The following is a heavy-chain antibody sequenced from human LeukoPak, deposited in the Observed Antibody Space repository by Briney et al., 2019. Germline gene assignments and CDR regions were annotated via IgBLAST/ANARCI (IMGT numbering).Heavy chain of an antibody. CDR3: ARHLAPYYFDY. V-gene: IGHV4-39*01. CDR2: IYYSGST. CDR1: GGSISSSSYY. J-gene: IGHJ4*02. Sequence: SETLSLTCTVSGGSISSSSYYWGWIRQPPGKGLEWIGGIYYSGSTYYNPSLKSRVTISVDTSKNQFSLKLSSVTAADTAVYYCARHLAPYYFDYWGQGTLVTVSS.